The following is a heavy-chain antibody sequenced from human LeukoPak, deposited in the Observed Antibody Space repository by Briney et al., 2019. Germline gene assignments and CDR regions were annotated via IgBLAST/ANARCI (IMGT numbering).Heavy chain of an antibody. D-gene: IGHD4-17*01. CDR3: TSRYGDYGYYYYGLDV. CDR1: GFRFSGSA. V-gene: IGHV3-73*01. CDR2: IRSKANSYAT. J-gene: IGHJ6*02. Sequence: GGSLRLSCAASGFRFSGSAMHWVRQASGKGLEWVGRIRSKANSYATAYAASVNGRFTISRDDSKNTAYLQMNSLKTEDTAVYYCTSRYGDYGYYYYGLDVWGQGTTVTVSS.